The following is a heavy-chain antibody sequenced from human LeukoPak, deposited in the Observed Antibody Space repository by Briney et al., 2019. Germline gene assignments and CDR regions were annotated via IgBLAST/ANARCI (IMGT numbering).Heavy chain of an antibody. Sequence: PGGSLRLSCAASGFTFSSYWMSWVRQAPGKGLEWVANIKQDGSEKYYVDSVEGRFTISRDNAKNSLYLQLNSLRTEDTALYYCARVRSRGGWYVHYMDVWGKGTTVTVSS. CDR2: IKQDGSEK. CDR3: ARVRSRGGWYVHYMDV. V-gene: IGHV3-7*01. J-gene: IGHJ6*03. CDR1: GFTFSSYW. D-gene: IGHD6-19*01.